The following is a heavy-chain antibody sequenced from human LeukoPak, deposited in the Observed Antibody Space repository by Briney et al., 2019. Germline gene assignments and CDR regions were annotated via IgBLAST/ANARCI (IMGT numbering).Heavy chain of an antibody. V-gene: IGHV3-23*01. Sequence: PGGSLRLSCAASGFTFSSYAMSWVRQAPGKGLEWVSAISGSGGSTYYADSVKGRFTISRDNSKNTLYLQMNSLRAEDTAVYYCAKGASYYCGSGSYYKYYFDYWGQGTLVTVSS. D-gene: IGHD3-10*01. CDR3: AKGASYYCGSGSYYKYYFDY. CDR1: GFTFSSYA. CDR2: ISGSGGST. J-gene: IGHJ4*02.